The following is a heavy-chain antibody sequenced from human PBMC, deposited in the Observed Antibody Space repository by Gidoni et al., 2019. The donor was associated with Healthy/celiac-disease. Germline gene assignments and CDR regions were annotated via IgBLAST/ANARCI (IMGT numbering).Heavy chain of an antibody. V-gene: IGHV1-69*09. CDR2: IIPILGIA. D-gene: IGHD2-21*02. CDR1: GGTFSSYA. Sequence: QVQLVQSGAEVKKPGSSVKVSCKASGGTFSSYAISWVRQAPGQGLEWMGRIIPILGIANYAQKFQGRVTITADKSTSTAYMELSSLRSEDTAVYYCARETHIVVVTALSGAFDIWGQGTMVTVSS. J-gene: IGHJ3*02. CDR3: ARETHIVVVTALSGAFDI.